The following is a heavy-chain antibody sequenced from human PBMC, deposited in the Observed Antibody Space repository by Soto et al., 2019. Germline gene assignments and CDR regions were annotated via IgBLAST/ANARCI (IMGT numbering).Heavy chain of an antibody. Sequence: GGSLRLSCAASGFTFSSYWMHWVRQAPGKGLVWVSRINSDGSSTSYADSVKGRFTISRDNAKNTLYLQMNSLRAEDTAVYYCATEAYYYDNYFDYWGQGTLVTVSS. J-gene: IGHJ4*02. CDR1: GFTFSSYW. CDR3: ATEAYYYDNYFDY. CDR2: INSDGSST. D-gene: IGHD3-22*01. V-gene: IGHV3-74*01.